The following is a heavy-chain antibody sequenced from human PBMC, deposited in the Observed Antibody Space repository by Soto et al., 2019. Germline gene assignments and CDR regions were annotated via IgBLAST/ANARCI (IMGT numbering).Heavy chain of an antibody. CDR1: GGTFSTYP. CDR3: ARGASNSTGWYIWFDP. V-gene: IGHV1-69*01. Sequence: VQSGAEVKKPGSSVKVSXXXXGGTFSTYPINXXXXXXXXXXXXXGGIIPKFGTTNYAQKFRGTVTIPADESTSTAYMELNNLSSEDTAVYYCARGASNSTGWYIWFDPWGQGTLVTVSS. J-gene: IGHJ5*02. D-gene: IGHD6-19*01. CDR2: IIPKFGTT.